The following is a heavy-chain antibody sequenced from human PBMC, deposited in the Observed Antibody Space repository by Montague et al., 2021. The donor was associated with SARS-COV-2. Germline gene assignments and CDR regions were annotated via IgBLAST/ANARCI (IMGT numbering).Heavy chain of an antibody. V-gene: IGHV4-39*01. CDR1: GGSISSSSYY. Sequence: SETLSLTCTVSGGSISSSSYYWGWIRQPPGKGLGWIGSIYYSGSTCYNPSLKSRVTISVDTSKNQFSLKLSSVTAADTAVYYCARQENSSGWFKPDAFDIWGQGTMVTVSS. D-gene: IGHD6-19*01. CDR3: ARQENSSGWFKPDAFDI. J-gene: IGHJ3*02. CDR2: IYYSGST.